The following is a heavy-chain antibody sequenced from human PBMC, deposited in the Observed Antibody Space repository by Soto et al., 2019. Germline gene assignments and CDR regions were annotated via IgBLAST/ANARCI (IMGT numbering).Heavy chain of an antibody. CDR1: GGTFSSYT. Sequence: GASVKVSCKASGGTFSSYTISWVQQAPGQGLEWMGRIIPILGRANYAQKFEGRVTITADTSTSTVYMELGSLRSEVTAVYYCARVAVVVLATNYYNWFDPWGQGTLVTVSS. J-gene: IGHJ5*02. V-gene: IGHV1-69*08. CDR2: IIPILGRA. D-gene: IGHD2-15*01. CDR3: ARVAVVVLATNYYNWFDP.